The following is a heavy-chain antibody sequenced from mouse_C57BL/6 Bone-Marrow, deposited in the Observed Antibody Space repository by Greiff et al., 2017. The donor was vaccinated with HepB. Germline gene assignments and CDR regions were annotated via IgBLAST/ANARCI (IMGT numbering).Heavy chain of an antibody. Sequence: VQLQQSGAELVRPGASVKLSCKASGYTFTDYYINWVKQRPGQGLEWIARIYPGSGNTYYNEKFKGKATLTAEKSSSTAYMQLSSLTSEDSAVYFCARREVAHYYAMDYWGQGTSVTVSS. V-gene: IGHV1-76*01. D-gene: IGHD1-1*01. CDR1: GYTFTDYY. J-gene: IGHJ4*01. CDR3: ARREVAHYYAMDY. CDR2: IYPGSGNT.